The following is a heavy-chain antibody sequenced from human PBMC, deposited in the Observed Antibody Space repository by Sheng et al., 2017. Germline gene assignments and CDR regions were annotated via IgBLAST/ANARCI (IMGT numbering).Heavy chain of an antibody. J-gene: IGHJ3*02. Sequence: QVQLVQSGAEVKKPGSSVKVSCKASGGTFSSYAISWVRQAPGQGLEWMGGIIPIFGTANYAQKFQGRVTITADESTSTAYMELSSLRSEDTAVYYCARDLEYSSSWYLGMVAFDIWGQGTMVTVSS. V-gene: IGHV1-69*01. CDR2: IIPIFGTA. CDR1: GGTFSSYA. D-gene: IGHD6-13*01. CDR3: ARDLEYSSSWYLGMVAFDI.